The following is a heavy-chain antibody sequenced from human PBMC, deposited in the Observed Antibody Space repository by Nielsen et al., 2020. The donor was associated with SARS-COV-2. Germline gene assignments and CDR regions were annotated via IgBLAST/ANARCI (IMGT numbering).Heavy chain of an antibody. CDR1: GFTFSSYS. Sequence: GESLKISCAASGFTFSSYSMNWVRQAPGKGLEWVSSISSSSSYIYYADSVKGRFTISRDNAKNSLYLQMNSLRAEDTAVYYCARDLSGLQSETDFDYWGQGTLVTVSS. D-gene: IGHD5-24*01. J-gene: IGHJ4*02. V-gene: IGHV3-21*01. CDR3: ARDLSGLQSETDFDY. CDR2: ISSSSSYI.